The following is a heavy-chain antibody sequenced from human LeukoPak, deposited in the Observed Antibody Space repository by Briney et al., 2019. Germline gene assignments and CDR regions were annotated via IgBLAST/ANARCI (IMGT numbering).Heavy chain of an antibody. CDR3: ATDLSVGDYLWFDP. V-gene: IGHV1-24*01. D-gene: IGHD4-17*01. CDR1: GYTLTELS. J-gene: IGHJ5*02. Sequence: ASVKVSCKFSGYTLTELSMHLVRQAPGKGLEWMGGFDPEDGETIYAQKFQGRVTMTEDTSTDTAYMELSSLRSEDTAVYYCATDLSVGDYLWFDPWGQGTLVTVSS. CDR2: FDPEDGET.